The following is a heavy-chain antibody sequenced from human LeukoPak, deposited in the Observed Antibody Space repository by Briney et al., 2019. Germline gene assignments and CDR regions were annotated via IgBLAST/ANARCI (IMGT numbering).Heavy chain of an antibody. CDR3: ARVRAGGEMATIRDYYFDY. Sequence: PSETLSLTCPVSAGSISSYYWSWIRQPPGRGLEWIGYIYYSGSTNYNPSLKCRVTISVDTSKNQFSLKLSSVTAADTAVYYCARVRAGGEMATIRDYYFDYWGQGTLVTVSS. D-gene: IGHD5-24*01. CDR2: IYYSGST. V-gene: IGHV4-59*01. J-gene: IGHJ4*02. CDR1: AGSISSYY.